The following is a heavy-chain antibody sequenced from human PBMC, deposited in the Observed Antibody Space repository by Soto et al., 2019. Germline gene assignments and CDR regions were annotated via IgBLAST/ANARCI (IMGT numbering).Heavy chain of an antibody. V-gene: IGHV3-33*01. D-gene: IGHD2-21*01. J-gene: IGHJ4*02. CDR3: ARGYSSGSGTFDN. CDR2: IWYDGSNK. Sequence: GGSLRLSCATSGFIFRNYGIHWVRQAPGKGLEWVTVIWYDGSNKYYADSVKGRFTISRDNSKNTVFLQMNSLRAEDTAVYYWARGYSSGSGTFDNWGLETLVTVSS. CDR1: GFIFRNYG.